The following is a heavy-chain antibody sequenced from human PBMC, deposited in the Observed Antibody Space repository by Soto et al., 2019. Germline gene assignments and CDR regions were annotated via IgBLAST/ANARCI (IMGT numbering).Heavy chain of an antibody. CDR3: ARGFYCTNGVCYPDAFDI. CDR2: IYSGGST. CDR1: GFTVSSNY. J-gene: IGHJ3*02. V-gene: IGHV3-66*01. Sequence: GGSLRLSCAASGFTVSSNYMSWVRQAPGKGLEWVSVIYSGGSTYYADSVKGRFTISRDNSKTTLYLQMNSLRAEDTAVYYCARGFYCTNGVCYPDAFDIWGQGTMVTVSS. D-gene: IGHD2-8*01.